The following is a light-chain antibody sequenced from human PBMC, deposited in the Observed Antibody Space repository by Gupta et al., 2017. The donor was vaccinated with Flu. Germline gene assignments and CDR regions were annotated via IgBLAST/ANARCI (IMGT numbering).Light chain of an antibody. CDR3: QQYDSYPLT. CDR2: KAS. CDR1: QSLSSW. Sequence: PSTLSAYVGDRVTITCRASQSLSSWLAWYQQKPGKAPNLLIYKASNLESGVPSRFSGNGSGTEFTLTISSLQPDDFATYYCQQYDSYPLTFGGGTKVEI. V-gene: IGKV1-5*03. J-gene: IGKJ4*01.